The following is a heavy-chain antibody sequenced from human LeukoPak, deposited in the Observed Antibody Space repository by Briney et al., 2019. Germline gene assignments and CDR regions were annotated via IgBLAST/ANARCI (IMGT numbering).Heavy chain of an antibody. D-gene: IGHD3-3*01. J-gene: IGHJ4*02. Sequence: EGSLRLSCVVSGFTVSDNYMIWVRQAPGKGLERVSVIYGDGRTSYPDSVKGRFTISRDNSKNTLSLQMNNLRAEDTAVYYCARGRGLGVVSPYFDYWGQGTLVTVSS. CDR1: GFTVSDNY. CDR2: IYGDGRT. V-gene: IGHV3-53*01. CDR3: ARGRGLGVVSPYFDY.